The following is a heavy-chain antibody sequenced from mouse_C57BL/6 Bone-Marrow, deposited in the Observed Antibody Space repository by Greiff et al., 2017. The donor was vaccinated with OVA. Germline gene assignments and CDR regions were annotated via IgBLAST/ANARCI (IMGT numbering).Heavy chain of an antibody. Sequence: QFKRQQPVAELVMPGASVKLSCKASGYTFTSYWMHWVKQRPGQGLEWIGEIDPSDSYTNYNQKFKGKSTLTVDKSSSTAYMQLSSLTSEDSAVYYCARVNDGYYGYFDVWGTGTTVTVSS. V-gene: IGHV1-69*01. CDR1: GYTFTSYW. J-gene: IGHJ1*03. CDR2: IDPSDSYT. D-gene: IGHD2-3*01. CDR3: ARVNDGYYGYFDV.